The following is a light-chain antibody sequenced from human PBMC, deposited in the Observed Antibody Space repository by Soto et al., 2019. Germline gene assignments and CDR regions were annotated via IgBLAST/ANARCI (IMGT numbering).Light chain of an antibody. CDR1: QSVDNY. Sequence: EIVLTQSPGTLSLSPGDRATLSCRASQSVDNYLAWYQQRPGQAPRLLIYGASTRATGIPARFSGSGSGTEFTLTISSLQSEDFAVYYCQQYNNWPWTFGQGTKVDIK. J-gene: IGKJ1*01. CDR2: GAS. V-gene: IGKV3-15*01. CDR3: QQYNNWPWT.